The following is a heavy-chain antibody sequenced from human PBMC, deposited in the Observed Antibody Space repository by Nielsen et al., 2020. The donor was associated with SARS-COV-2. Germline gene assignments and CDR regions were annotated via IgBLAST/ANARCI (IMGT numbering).Heavy chain of an antibody. Sequence: SETLSLTCTVSGGSTSSGGYYWSWIRQPPGKGLEWIGEIYHSGSTNYNPSLKSRVTISVDKSKNQFSLKLSSVTAADTAVYYCARDPDSSSWGTFDYWGQGTLVTVSS. J-gene: IGHJ4*02. V-gene: IGHV4-39*07. CDR2: IYHSGST. D-gene: IGHD6-13*01. CDR3: ARDPDSSSWGTFDY. CDR1: GGSTSSGGYY.